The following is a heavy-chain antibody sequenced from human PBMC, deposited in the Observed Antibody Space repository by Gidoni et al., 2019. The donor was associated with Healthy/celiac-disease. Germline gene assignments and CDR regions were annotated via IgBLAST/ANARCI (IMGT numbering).Heavy chain of an antibody. J-gene: IGHJ6*02. CDR3: ARGGQWLVRGNYYYYGMDV. V-gene: IGHV1-3*01. CDR2: INAGNGNT. D-gene: IGHD6-19*01. CDR1: GYTFTSYS. Sequence: QVHLVQSGAEVKKPGASVKVSCKASGYTFTSYSMHWVRQAPGQRLEWKGWINAGNGNTKYSQKFQGRVTITRDTSASTAYMELSSLRSEDTAVYYCARGGQWLVRGNYYYYGMDVWGQGTTVTVSS.